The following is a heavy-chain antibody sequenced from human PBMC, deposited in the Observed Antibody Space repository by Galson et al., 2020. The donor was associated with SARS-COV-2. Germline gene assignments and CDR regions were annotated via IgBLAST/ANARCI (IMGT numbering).Heavy chain of an antibody. Sequence: GGSLRLSCAASGFTFNNYAMSWVRQVPGKGPEWVSSISGPGVNTYYADSVKGRFTISRDNSKNTLYLQMNSLRVADTAIYYCAKDRKDYLADYYIYFESWGQGSLVTVSS. J-gene: IGHJ4*02. CDR1: GFTFNNYA. CDR2: ISGPGVNT. D-gene: IGHD3-9*01. CDR3: AKDRKDYLADYYIYFES. V-gene: IGHV3-23*01.